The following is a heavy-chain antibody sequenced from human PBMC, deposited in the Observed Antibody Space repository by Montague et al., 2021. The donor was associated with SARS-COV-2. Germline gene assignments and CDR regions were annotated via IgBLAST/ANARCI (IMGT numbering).Heavy chain of an antibody. D-gene: IGHD2/OR15-2a*01. Sequence: SETLSLTCAVSGGSIKTYIWWSWVRQAPGKVLEWLGEILHSGTANYNPPLKSRVTISVDKSRNESSLKLSSLTAADTAVYFCAKDVSLSVAALDSWGQGTLVTVSS. V-gene: IGHV4-4*02. CDR1: GGSIKTYIW. CDR2: ILHSGTA. CDR3: AKDVSLSVAALDS. J-gene: IGHJ4*02.